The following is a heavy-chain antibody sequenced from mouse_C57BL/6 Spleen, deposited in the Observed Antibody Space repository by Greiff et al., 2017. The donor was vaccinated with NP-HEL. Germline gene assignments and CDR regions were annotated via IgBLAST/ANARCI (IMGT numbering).Heavy chain of an antibody. CDR2: ISSGGDYI. V-gene: IGHV5-9-1*02. CDR3: TRVGANWGFAY. CDR1: GFTFSSYA. Sequence: EVKLMESGEGLVKPGGSLKLSCAASGFTFSSYAMSWVRQTPEKRLEWVAYISSGGDYIYYADTVKGRFTISRDNARNTLYLQMSSLKSEDTAMYYCTRVGANWGFAYWGQGTLVTVSA. D-gene: IGHD4-1*01. J-gene: IGHJ3*01.